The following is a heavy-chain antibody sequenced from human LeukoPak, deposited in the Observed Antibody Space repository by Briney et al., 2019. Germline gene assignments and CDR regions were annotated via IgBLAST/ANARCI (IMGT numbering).Heavy chain of an antibody. Sequence: GGSLRLPCVPSGFSFSNYAMSWVRQAPGKGLEWVSSISGSGGSTHYADSVKGRFTISRDKTKNTLYMQMNSLRAEDTAVYYRAKSAYYDASGYYREYYFDYWGQGTLVTVSS. V-gene: IGHV3-23*01. CDR1: GFSFSNYA. J-gene: IGHJ4*02. D-gene: IGHD3-22*01. CDR3: AKSAYYDASGYYREYYFDY. CDR2: ISGSGGST.